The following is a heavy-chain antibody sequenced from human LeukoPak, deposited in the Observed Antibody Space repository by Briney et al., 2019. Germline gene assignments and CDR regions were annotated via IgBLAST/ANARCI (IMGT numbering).Heavy chain of an antibody. CDR3: ASTRWDIVVVPAASDAFDI. CDR2: INPNSGGT. D-gene: IGHD2-2*01. V-gene: IGHV1-2*06. CDR1: GYTFTDYY. J-gene: IGHJ3*02. Sequence: ASVKVSCKASGYTFTDYYMHWVRQAPGQGLEWVGRINPNSGGTTYAQKFQGRVTMTRDTSISTAYMELRRLRSDDTAVYYCASTRWDIVVVPAASDAFDIWGQGTMVTVSS.